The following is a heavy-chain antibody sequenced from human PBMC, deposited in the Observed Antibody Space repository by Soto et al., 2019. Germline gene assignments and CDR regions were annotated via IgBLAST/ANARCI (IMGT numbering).Heavy chain of an antibody. CDR2: IKSKGGGETK. CDR3: AWDNSGRFRTDH. J-gene: IGHJ4*02. Sequence: EVQLVESGGGLVKPGASLRLSCAVSGLKFSDAWMNWVLQAPGKGLEWVGRIKSKGGGETKDYAAPVKGRFAISRDDSRDTLYLQMNSLKIEDTAVYYCAWDNSGRFRTDHWGQGTLVPVS. V-gene: IGHV3-15*07. CDR1: GLKFSDAW. D-gene: IGHD4-4*01.